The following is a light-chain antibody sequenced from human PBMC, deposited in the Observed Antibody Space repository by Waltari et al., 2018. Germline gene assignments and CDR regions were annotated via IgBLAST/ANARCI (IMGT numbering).Light chain of an antibody. Sequence: QLVLTQSPSASASLGASVKLTCTLSSGHSIYAIACHQQQPEKGPRYLMTLNSDGSHIKGDGIPDRFSGSFSGAEHYLTISSLQSDDEADYYCQTWGTGIVVFGGGTKLTVL. V-gene: IGLV4-69*01. J-gene: IGLJ2*01. CDR2: LNSDGSH. CDR1: SGHSIYA. CDR3: QTWGTGIVV.